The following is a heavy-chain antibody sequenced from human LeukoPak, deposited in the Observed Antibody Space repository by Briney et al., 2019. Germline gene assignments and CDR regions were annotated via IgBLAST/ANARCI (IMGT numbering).Heavy chain of an antibody. D-gene: IGHD4-17*01. Sequence: SVKVSCKASGYTFTSYGISWVRQAPGQGLEWMGGIIPIFGTANYAQKFQGRVTITADESTSTAYMELSSLRSEDTAVYYCARMTTGPNYYYYYGMDVWGQGTTVTVSS. CDR1: GYTFTSYG. J-gene: IGHJ6*02. CDR2: IIPIFGTA. V-gene: IGHV1-69*13. CDR3: ARMTTGPNYYYYYGMDV.